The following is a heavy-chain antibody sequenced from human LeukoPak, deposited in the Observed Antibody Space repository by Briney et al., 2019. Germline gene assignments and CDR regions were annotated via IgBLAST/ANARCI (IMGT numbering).Heavy chain of an antibody. Sequence: ASVKVSCKASGYTFTSYAMHWVRQAPGQRLEWMGWINAGNGNTKYSQKFQGRVTITRDTSASTAYMELSSLRSEDTAVYYCARVTMVRGVMDTYDYWGQGTLVTVSS. J-gene: IGHJ4*02. CDR2: INAGNGNT. V-gene: IGHV1-3*01. CDR3: ARVTMVRGVMDTYDY. CDR1: GYTFTSYA. D-gene: IGHD3-10*01.